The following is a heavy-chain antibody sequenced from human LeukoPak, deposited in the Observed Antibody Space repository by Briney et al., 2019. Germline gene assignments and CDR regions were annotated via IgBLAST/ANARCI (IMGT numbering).Heavy chain of an antibody. CDR1: GFTVSSNY. CDR2: IYSGGST. D-gene: IGHD3-22*01. CDR3: ARGYYDSSGYYAYYFDY. Sequence: LPGGSLRLSCAASGFTVSSNYMSWVRQAPGKGLEWVSVIYSGGSTYYADSVKGRFTISRDNSKNTLYLQMNSLRAEDTAVYYCARGYYDSSGYYAYYFDYWGQGTLVTVSS. V-gene: IGHV3-53*01. J-gene: IGHJ4*02.